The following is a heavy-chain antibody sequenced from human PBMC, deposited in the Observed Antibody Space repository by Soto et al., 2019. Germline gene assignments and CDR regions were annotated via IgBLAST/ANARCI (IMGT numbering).Heavy chain of an antibody. CDR2: IYYSGST. V-gene: IGHV4-61*01. J-gene: IGHJ4*02. CDR1: GGSVSSGSYY. CDR3: ATPNCSSTSCYGRDGYYFDY. Sequence: PSETLSLTCTVSGGSVSSGSYYWSWIRQPPGKGLEWIGHIYYSGSTNYNPSLKSRVTISVDTSKNQFSLKLSSVTAADTAVYYCATPNCSSTSCYGRDGYYFDYWGQGTLVTVSS. D-gene: IGHD2-2*01.